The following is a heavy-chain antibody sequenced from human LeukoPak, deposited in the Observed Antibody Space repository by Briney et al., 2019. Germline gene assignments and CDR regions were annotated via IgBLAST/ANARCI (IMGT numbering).Heavy chain of an antibody. D-gene: IGHD3-10*01. CDR1: GYTFTSYG. J-gene: IGHJ5*02. CDR3: ARAVTMVRGVIRWFDP. CDR2: ISAYNGNT. V-gene: IGHV1-18*01. Sequence: ASVKVSCKASGYTFTSYGISWVRQAPGQGLEWMGWISAYNGNTNYAQKLQGRVTMTTDTSTSTAYMELRSLRSDDTAVYYCARAVTMVRGVIRWFDPRGQGTLVTVSS.